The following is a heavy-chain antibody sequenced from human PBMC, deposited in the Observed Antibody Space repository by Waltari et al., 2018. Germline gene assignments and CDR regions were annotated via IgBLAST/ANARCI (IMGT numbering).Heavy chain of an antibody. J-gene: IGHJ4*02. CDR1: GFPFSTFW. CDR2: IKTEGSET. Sequence: EVQVVESGGGLVQPGGSLRLSGAASGFPFSTFWMTWVRQAPGKGLEWVANIKTEGSETYYVDSVKGRFTISRDNTKNSLYLQMSSLRAEDTAVYYCAIGGVETSWYWRYWGQGTLVTVSS. V-gene: IGHV3-7*01. D-gene: IGHD6-13*01. CDR3: AIGGVETSWYWRY.